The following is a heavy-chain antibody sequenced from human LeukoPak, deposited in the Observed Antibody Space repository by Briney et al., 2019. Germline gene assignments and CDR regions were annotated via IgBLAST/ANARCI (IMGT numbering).Heavy chain of an antibody. J-gene: IGHJ4*02. V-gene: IGHV3-30-3*01. Sequence: PGGSLRLSCAASGFTFSSYAMHWVRQAPGKGREWVAIISYDGSNKYYADSVKGRFTISRDNSKNTLYLQMNSLRAEDTAVYYCTRAHTNYYDSSGYWGQGTLVTVSS. CDR2: ISYDGSNK. D-gene: IGHD3-22*01. CDR1: GFTFSSYA. CDR3: TRAHTNYYDSSGY.